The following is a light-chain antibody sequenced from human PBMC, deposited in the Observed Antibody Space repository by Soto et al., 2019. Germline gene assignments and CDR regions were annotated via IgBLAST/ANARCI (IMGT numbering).Light chain of an antibody. CDR3: SLYTSENAYV. CDR2: EVS. CDR1: STDFVSYNR. Sequence: QSALTQPPSVSGSPGQSVTISCTGTSTDFVSYNRVSWYQQPPGTAPKLMIYEVSKRPSGVPDRFSGSKSGNTASLTISGPQAAHEADYYCSLYTSENAYVFGTGTKV. J-gene: IGLJ1*01. V-gene: IGLV2-18*01.